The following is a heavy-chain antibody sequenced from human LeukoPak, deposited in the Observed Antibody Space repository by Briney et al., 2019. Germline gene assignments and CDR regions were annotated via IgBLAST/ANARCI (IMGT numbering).Heavy chain of an antibody. CDR1: GGSFSGYY. V-gene: IGHV4-34*01. CDR3: ARDSRVGTTLYLVS. D-gene: IGHD1-26*01. CDR2: INHSGST. J-gene: IGHJ4*02. Sequence: SETLSLTCAVYGGSFSGYYWSWIRQPPGKGLEWIGEINHSGSTNYNPSLKSRVTISVDTSKNQFSLKLSSVTAADTAVYYCARDSRVGTTLYLVSWGQGTQVTVSS.